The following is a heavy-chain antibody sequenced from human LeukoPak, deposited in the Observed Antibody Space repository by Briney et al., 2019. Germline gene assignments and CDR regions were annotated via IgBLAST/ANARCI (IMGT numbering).Heavy chain of an antibody. CDR2: INPSGGST. V-gene: IGHV1-46*03. CDR3: ARAGDTAMVNFDY. Sequence: XXXMGIINPSGGSTSYAQKFQGRVTMTRDTSTSTVYMELSSLRSEDTAVYYCARAGDTAMVNFDYWGQGTLVTVSS. J-gene: IGHJ4*02. D-gene: IGHD5-18*01.